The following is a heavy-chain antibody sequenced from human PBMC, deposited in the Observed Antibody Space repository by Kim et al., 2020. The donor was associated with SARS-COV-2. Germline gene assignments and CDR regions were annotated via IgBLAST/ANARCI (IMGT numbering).Heavy chain of an antibody. CDR3: AGTARGANFDY. J-gene: IGHJ4*02. Sequence: HSNPPLRARVTISVDTSTTQFSLKLSSVTAADTAVYYCAGTARGANFDYWGRGALVTVSS. D-gene: IGHD1-26*01. V-gene: IGHV4-4*09.